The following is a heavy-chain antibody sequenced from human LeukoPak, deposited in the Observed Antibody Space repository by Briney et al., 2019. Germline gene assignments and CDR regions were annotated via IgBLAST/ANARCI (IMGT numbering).Heavy chain of an antibody. J-gene: IGHJ2*01. Sequence: PGGSLRLSCAASGFTFSSYWMSWVRQAPGKGLEWVANIKQDGSEKYYVDSMKGRFTISRDNAKNSLYLQMNSLRAEDTAVYYCARVLVRRWLQFYWYFDLWGRGTLVTVSS. CDR2: IKQDGSEK. V-gene: IGHV3-7*01. D-gene: IGHD5-24*01. CDR3: ARVLVRRWLQFYWYFDL. CDR1: GFTFSSYW.